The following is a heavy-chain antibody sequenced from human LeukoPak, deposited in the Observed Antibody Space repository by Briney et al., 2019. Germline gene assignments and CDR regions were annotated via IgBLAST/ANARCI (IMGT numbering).Heavy chain of an antibody. Sequence: KPSETLSLTCTVSGGSISSYYWSWIRQPAGKGLEWIGRIYSSGSTNYNPSLKSRVTMSVDTSKNQFSLKLSSVTAADTAVYYCARDFGRYGDYFYFDYWGQGTPVTVSS. J-gene: IGHJ4*02. V-gene: IGHV4-4*07. CDR3: ARDFGRYGDYFYFDY. D-gene: IGHD4-17*01. CDR1: GGSISSYY. CDR2: IYSSGST.